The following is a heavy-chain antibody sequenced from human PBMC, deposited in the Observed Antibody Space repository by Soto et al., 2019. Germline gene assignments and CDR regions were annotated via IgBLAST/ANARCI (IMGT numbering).Heavy chain of an antibody. J-gene: IGHJ4*02. Sequence: PSETLSLTCTVSGGTISGSRYYWGWIRQPPGKGLEWIGTIYYSGATYYNPSLKSRVTISVDRSKNQFSLKLSSVTAADTAVYYCARGGVDYYDSSGYYFSPYYFDYWGQGTLVTVSS. D-gene: IGHD3-22*01. CDR1: GGTISGSRYY. CDR3: ARGGVDYYDSSGYYFSPYYFDY. CDR2: IYYSGAT. V-gene: IGHV4-39*07.